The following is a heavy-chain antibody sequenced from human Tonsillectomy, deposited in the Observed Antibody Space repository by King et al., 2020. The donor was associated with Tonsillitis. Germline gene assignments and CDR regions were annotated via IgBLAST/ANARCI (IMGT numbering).Heavy chain of an antibody. V-gene: IGHV1-8*02. CDR1: GYTFTSYD. J-gene: IGHJ5*02. CDR2: MNPNSGNT. Sequence: VQLVESGAEVKKPGASVKVSCTASGYTFTSYDINWVRQATGQGLEWMGWMNPNSGNTGYAQKFQGRVTMTRNTSISTAYMELSSLRSEDTAVYYCAGGGGDYVWGSYRANWFDPWGQGTLVTVSS. CDR3: AGGGGDYVWGSYRANWFDP. D-gene: IGHD3-16*02.